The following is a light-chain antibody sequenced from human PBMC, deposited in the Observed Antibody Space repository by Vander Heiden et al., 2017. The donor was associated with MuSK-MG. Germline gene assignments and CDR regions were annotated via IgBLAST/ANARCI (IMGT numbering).Light chain of an antibody. CDR1: SNDVGAYNY. CDR2: EVS. CDR3: SSYTGDYTVV. J-gene: IGLJ2*01. V-gene: IGLV2-14*01. Sequence: SLLTPPASVSASPGQSITISCTGTSNDVGAYNYVSWYQQHPGKAPKLMIYEVSNRPSGVSNRFSGSKSGNTASLTISGLQAEDEADYYCSSYTGDYTVVFGTGTKLTVL.